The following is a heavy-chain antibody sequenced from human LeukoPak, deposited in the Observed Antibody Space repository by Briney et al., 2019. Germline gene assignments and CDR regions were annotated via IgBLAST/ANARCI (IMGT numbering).Heavy chain of an antibody. J-gene: IGHJ1*01. CDR1: GFTFSSYW. CDR2: IKSDGST. D-gene: IGHD3-22*01. CDR3: ARAPSEIGGYYPEYFRH. V-gene: IGHV3-74*01. Sequence: GGSLRLSCTASGFTFSSYWMHWVRQAPGKGLVWVSRIKSDGSTNYADSVKGRFTISRDNAKNTVSLQMNSLRAEDTGVYYCARAPSEIGGYYPEYFRHWGQGTLVTVSS.